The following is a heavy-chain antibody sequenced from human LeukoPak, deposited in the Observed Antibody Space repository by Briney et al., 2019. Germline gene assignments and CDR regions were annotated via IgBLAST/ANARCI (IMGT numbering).Heavy chain of an antibody. D-gene: IGHD6-19*01. CDR3: AREHRTQWLVREYYFDY. V-gene: IGHV3-53*01. CDR1: GFSFSSYG. J-gene: IGHJ4*02. CDR2: IYSGGST. Sequence: GGSLRLSCAASGFSFSSYGVSWVRQAPGKGLEWVSVIYSGGSTYYADSVKGRFTISRDNSKNTLYLQMNSLRAEDTAVYYCAREHRTQWLVREYYFDYWGQGTLVTVSS.